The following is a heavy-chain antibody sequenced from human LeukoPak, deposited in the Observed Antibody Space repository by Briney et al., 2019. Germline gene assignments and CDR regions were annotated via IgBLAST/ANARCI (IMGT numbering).Heavy chain of an antibody. CDR3: ARGRAYGLLWFGELFDY. CDR2: INSDGSST. CDR1: GFTFSSYW. J-gene: IGHJ4*02. D-gene: IGHD3-10*01. V-gene: IGHV3-74*01. Sequence: PGGSLRLSCAASGFTFSSYWMHWVRQAPGKGLVWVSRINSDGSSTSYADSVKGRFTISRDNAKNTLYLQMNSLRAEDTAVYYCARGRAYGLLWFGELFDYWGQGTLVTVSS.